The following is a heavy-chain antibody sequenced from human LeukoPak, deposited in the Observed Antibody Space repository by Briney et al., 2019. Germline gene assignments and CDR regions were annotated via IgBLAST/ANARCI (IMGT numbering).Heavy chain of an antibody. J-gene: IGHJ4*02. Sequence: GGSLRLSCAASGFTFSTYWMSWVRQAPGKGLEWVANIKQDGSEKYYVDSVKGRFTISRDNAKNSLYLQMNSLRAEDTAVYYCARVPNYYYDSSAYYRFDYWGQGTLVTVSS. CDR3: ARVPNYYYDSSAYYRFDY. CDR2: IKQDGSEK. CDR1: GFTFSTYW. D-gene: IGHD3-22*01. V-gene: IGHV3-7*01.